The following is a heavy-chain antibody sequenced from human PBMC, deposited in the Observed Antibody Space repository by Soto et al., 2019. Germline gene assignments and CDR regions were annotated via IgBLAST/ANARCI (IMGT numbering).Heavy chain of an antibody. J-gene: IGHJ5*02. CDR2: IIPILATT. CDR1: GGTFSRSA. V-gene: IGHV1-69*11. Sequence: GASVKVSCKASGGTFSRSAVSWVRQAPGQGLEWMGRIIPILATTNYAQKFLGRVTFTADESTTTAYMELSSLRSDDTAVYYCARDPSYDFWSGYWTLDPWGQGTLVTVSS. CDR3: ARDPSYDFWSGYWTLDP. D-gene: IGHD3-3*01.